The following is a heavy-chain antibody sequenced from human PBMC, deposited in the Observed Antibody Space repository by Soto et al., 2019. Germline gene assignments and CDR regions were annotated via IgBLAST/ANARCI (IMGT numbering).Heavy chain of an antibody. CDR3: ARDPYYARWVLDP. V-gene: IGHV3-64*01. CDR2: ISSNGGST. Sequence: PGGSLRLSCAASGFTFSSYTMHWVRQAPGKGLEYVSAISSNGGSTYYANSVKGRFTISRDNSKNTLYLQMGSLRAEDMAVYYCARDPYYARWVLDPWGQGTLVTGSS. CDR1: GFTFSSYT. J-gene: IGHJ5*02. D-gene: IGHD2-2*01.